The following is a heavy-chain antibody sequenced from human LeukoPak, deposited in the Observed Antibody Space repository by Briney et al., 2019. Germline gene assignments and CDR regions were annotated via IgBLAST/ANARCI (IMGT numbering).Heavy chain of an antibody. Sequence: SETLSLTCAVYGGSFSGYYWSWIRQPPGKGLEWIGEINHSGSTNYNPSLKSRVTISVDTSKNQFSLKLSSVTAADTAVYYCASQGLRDTAMVDDYWGQGTLVTVSS. CDR3: ASQGLRDTAMVDDY. CDR2: INHSGST. V-gene: IGHV4-34*01. D-gene: IGHD5-18*01. J-gene: IGHJ4*02. CDR1: GGSFSGYY.